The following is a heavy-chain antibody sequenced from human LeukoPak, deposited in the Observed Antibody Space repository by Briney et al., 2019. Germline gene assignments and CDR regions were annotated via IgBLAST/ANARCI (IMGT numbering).Heavy chain of an antibody. CDR1: GGSISSGDYY. D-gene: IGHD3-22*01. Sequence: PSETQSLMCTVSGGSISSGDYYWSWIRQPPGKGREWIGYIYYSGSIYYNPSLKSRVTISVDTSKNQFSLKLCSVSVADTAVYYWARNRPGSYYDSSGYSFEYWGQGSLVTVS. CDR2: IYYSGSI. J-gene: IGHJ4*02. CDR3: ARNRPGSYYDSSGYSFEY. V-gene: IGHV4-30-4*01.